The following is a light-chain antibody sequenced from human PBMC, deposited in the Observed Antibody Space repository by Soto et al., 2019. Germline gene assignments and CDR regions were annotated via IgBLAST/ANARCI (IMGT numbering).Light chain of an antibody. J-gene: IGKJ2*01. Sequence: DIQMTQSPSSLSASVGDRVTITCQASQDISNYLNWYQQKPGKAPKLLIYDASNLQTGVPSRFSGSGSGTHFTFTISSLQPEDIATYYCQQYDNLPYTFGQGTKLEIK. CDR2: DAS. CDR3: QQYDNLPYT. CDR1: QDISNY. V-gene: IGKV1-33*01.